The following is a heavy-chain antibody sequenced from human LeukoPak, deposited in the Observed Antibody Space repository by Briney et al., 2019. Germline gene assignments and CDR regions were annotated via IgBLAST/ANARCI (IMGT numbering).Heavy chain of an antibody. CDR1: GGSFSGYY. CDR3: ARYPQIMYYYYYGMDV. CDR2: INHSGST. V-gene: IGHV4-34*01. J-gene: IGHJ6*02. D-gene: IGHD3-16*01. Sequence: SETLSLTCAVYGGSFSGYYWSWIRQPPGKGLEWIGEINHSGSTNYNPSLKSRVTISVDTSNNQFSLKLSSVTAADTAAYYCARYPQIMYYYYYGMDVWGQGTTVTVSS.